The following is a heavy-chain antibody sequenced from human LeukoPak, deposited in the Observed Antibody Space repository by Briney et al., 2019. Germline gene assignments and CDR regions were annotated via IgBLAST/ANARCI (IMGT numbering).Heavy chain of an antibody. Sequence: PSETLSLTCTVSGGSISGSYWSWIRQPPGKGLEWIGYASYAGNTNYNPSLKSRVTMSIDTSKNQFSLKLSSVTAADTAVYYCARQARMYSYGYGSNWFDPWGQGTLVTVSS. CDR2: ASYAGNT. D-gene: IGHD5-18*01. J-gene: IGHJ5*02. CDR1: GGSISGSY. CDR3: ARQARMYSYGYGSNWFDP. V-gene: IGHV4-59*01.